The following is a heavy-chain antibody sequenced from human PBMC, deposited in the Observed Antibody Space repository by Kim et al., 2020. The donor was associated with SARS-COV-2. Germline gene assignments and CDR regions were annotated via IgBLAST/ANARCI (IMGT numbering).Heavy chain of an antibody. V-gene: IGHV1-69*13. CDR2: IIPIFGTA. J-gene: IGHJ6*02. Sequence: SVKVSCKASGGTFSSYAISWVRQAPGQGLEWMGGIIPIFGTANYAQKFQGRVTITADESTSTAYMELSSLRSEDTAVYYCGGSVGSYYYYYYGMDVWGQGTTVTVSS. CDR3: GGSVGSYYYYYYGMDV. D-gene: IGHD3-10*01. CDR1: GGTFSSYA.